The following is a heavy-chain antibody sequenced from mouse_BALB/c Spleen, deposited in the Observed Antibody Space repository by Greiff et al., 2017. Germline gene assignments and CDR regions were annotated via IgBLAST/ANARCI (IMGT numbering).Heavy chain of an antibody. Sequence: EVQLKESGGGLVQPKGSLKLSCAASGFTFNTYAMNWVRQAPGKGLEWVARIRSKSNNYATYYADSVKDRFTISRDDSQSMLYLQMNNLKTEDTAMYYCVSRDSSGYEDWFAYWGQGTLVTVSA. D-gene: IGHD3-2*01. CDR2: IRSKSNNYAT. V-gene: IGHV10-1*02. CDR3: VSRDSSGYEDWFAY. CDR1: GFTFNTYA. J-gene: IGHJ3*01.